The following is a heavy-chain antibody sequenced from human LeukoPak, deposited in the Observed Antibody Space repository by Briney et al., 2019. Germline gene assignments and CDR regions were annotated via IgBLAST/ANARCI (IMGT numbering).Heavy chain of an antibody. CDR3: ARAGSGSRPFDY. Sequence: GGSLRLSCAASGFTFSTYWMSWVRQAPGKGLEWVANIKQDGSEKYYVDSVKGRFTISRDNAKNPLYLQMNSLRAEDTAVYYCARAGSGSRPFDYWGQGTLVTVSS. CDR2: IKQDGSEK. J-gene: IGHJ4*02. CDR1: GFTFSTYW. V-gene: IGHV3-7*01. D-gene: IGHD1-26*01.